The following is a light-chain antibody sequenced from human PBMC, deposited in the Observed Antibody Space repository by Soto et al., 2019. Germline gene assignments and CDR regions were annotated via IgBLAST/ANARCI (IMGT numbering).Light chain of an antibody. CDR2: DAS. CDR1: QSVSTR. V-gene: IGKV1-5*01. J-gene: IGKJ1*01. CDR3: QQYSVYWT. Sequence: DIQMTQSPSTLSASVGDRVTITCRASQSVSTRLAWYQQKPGKAPKVLIYDASSWAGGVPSRFTGSGSGTEFTLTINSLQPDDFATDYCQQYSVYWTFGQGTKVDIK.